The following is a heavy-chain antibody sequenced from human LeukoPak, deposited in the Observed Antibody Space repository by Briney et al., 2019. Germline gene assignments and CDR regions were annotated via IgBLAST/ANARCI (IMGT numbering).Heavy chain of an antibody. V-gene: IGHV3-53*01. CDR1: GGSFSGYY. Sequence: ETLSLTCAVYGGSFSGYYWSWIRQPPGKGLEWVSVIYSGGSTYYADSVKGRFTISRDNSKNTLYLQMNSLRAEDTAVYYCASYAFDIWGQGTMVTVSS. CDR2: IYSGGST. J-gene: IGHJ3*02. CDR3: ASYAFDI.